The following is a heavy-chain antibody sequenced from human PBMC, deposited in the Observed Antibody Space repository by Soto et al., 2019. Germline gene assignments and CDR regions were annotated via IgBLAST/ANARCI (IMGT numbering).Heavy chain of an antibody. Sequence: QVQLQESGPGLVKPSETLSLTCTVSGGSISSYYWSWIRQPPGKGLEWIGYIYYSGSTNYNPSLKSRVTISVDTSKNQFSLKLSSVTAADTAVYYCAATVFGELLNYFDYWGQGTLVTVSS. J-gene: IGHJ4*02. CDR2: IYYSGST. CDR1: GGSISSYY. D-gene: IGHD3-10*02. CDR3: AATVFGELLNYFDY. V-gene: IGHV4-59*08.